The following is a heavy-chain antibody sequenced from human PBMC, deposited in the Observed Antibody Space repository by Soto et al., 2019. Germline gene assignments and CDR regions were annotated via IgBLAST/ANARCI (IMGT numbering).Heavy chain of an antibody. CDR3: ARARNCCGDCYSFVDY. D-gene: IGHD2-21*02. Sequence: TSETLSLTCTVSGGSISSGGYYWSWIRQHPGKGLEWIGYIYYSGSTYYNPSLKSRVTISVDTSKNQFSLKLSSVTAADTAVYYCARARNCCGDCYSFVDYWGQGTLVTVSS. J-gene: IGHJ4*02. V-gene: IGHV4-31*03. CDR1: GGSISSGGYY. CDR2: IYYSGST.